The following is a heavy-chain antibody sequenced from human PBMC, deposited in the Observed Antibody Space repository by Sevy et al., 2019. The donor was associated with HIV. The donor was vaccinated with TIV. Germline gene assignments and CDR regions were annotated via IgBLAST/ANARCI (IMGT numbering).Heavy chain of an antibody. J-gene: IGHJ4*02. Sequence: SETLSLTCAVSGDSISSSYWSWIRQPAGKGLEWIGRIYISESTNYNPSLKSRVTMSLDTSKNQFSLRLSSVTAADTAVYHCAREFFYDSSDYYTPAYYFDYWGQGTLVTVSS. D-gene: IGHD3-22*01. V-gene: IGHV4-4*07. CDR1: GDSISSSY. CDR2: IYISEST. CDR3: AREFFYDSSDYYTPAYYFDY.